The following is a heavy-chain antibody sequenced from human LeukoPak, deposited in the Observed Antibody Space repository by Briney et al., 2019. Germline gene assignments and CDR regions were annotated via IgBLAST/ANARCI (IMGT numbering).Heavy chain of an antibody. CDR1: GYTFTSYD. J-gene: IGHJ4*02. Sequence: ASVKVSCKASGYTFTSYDINWVRQATGQGLEWMGWMNPNSGNTGYAQKFQGRVTMTTDTSTSTAYMGLRSLRSDDTAVYYCARDSRRIAAAGTTDYWGQGTLVTVSS. CDR3: ARDSRRIAAAGTTDY. V-gene: IGHV1-8*01. D-gene: IGHD6-13*01. CDR2: MNPNSGNT.